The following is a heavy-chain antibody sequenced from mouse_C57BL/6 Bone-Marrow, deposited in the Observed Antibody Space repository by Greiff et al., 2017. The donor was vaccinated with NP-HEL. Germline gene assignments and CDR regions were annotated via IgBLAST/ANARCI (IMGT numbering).Heavy chain of an antibody. CDR1: GYTFTSYW. CDR2: IHPNSGST. Sequence: VQLQQPGAELVKPGASVKLSCKASGYTFTSYWMHWVKQRPGPGLEWIGMIHPNSGSTNYNEKFKSKATLTVDKSSSTAYMQLSSLTSEDSAVYYCARAYYYGSSPAYWGQGTLVTVSA. CDR3: ARAYYYGSSPAY. J-gene: IGHJ3*01. V-gene: IGHV1-64*01. D-gene: IGHD1-1*01.